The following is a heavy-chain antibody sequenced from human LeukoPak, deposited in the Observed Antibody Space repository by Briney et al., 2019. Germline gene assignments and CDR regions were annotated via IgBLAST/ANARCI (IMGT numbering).Heavy chain of an antibody. Sequence: ASVKVSCKASGYTFTGYYMHWVRQAPGQGLERMGWINPNSGGTNYAQKFQGRVTMTRDTSISTAYMELSRLRSDDTAVYYCARSDGYSGYDYEDYWGQGTLVTVSS. CDR2: INPNSGGT. V-gene: IGHV1-2*02. CDR3: ARSDGYSGYDYEDY. CDR1: GYTFTGYY. J-gene: IGHJ4*02. D-gene: IGHD5-12*01.